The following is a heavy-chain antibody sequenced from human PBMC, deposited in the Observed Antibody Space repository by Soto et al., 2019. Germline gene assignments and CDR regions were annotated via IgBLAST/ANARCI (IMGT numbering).Heavy chain of an antibody. CDR1: GGSISSSSYY. V-gene: IGHV4-39*07. CDR3: ARDPTGYSSGWYEDYFDD. D-gene: IGHD6-19*01. CDR2: IYYSGST. Sequence: SETLSLTCTVSGGSISSSSYYWGWIRQPPGKGLEWIGSIYYSGSTYYNPSLKSRVTISVDTSKNQFSLKLSSVTAADTAVYYCARDPTGYSSGWYEDYFDDWGQGTPVTVSS. J-gene: IGHJ4*02.